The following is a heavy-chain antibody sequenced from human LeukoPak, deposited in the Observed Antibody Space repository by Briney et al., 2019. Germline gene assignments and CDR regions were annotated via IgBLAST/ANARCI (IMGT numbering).Heavy chain of an antibody. Sequence: TGGSLGLSCAASGFTFDDYPMHWVRQAPGKGLEWVSLISGDGGSTYYADSVKGRFTIPRDNSKNSLYLQMNSLRTEDTALYYCAKVIYSGYDLFDYWGQGTLVTVSS. CDR2: ISGDGGST. V-gene: IGHV3-43*02. J-gene: IGHJ4*02. CDR3: AKVIYSGYDLFDY. CDR1: GFTFDDYP. D-gene: IGHD5-12*01.